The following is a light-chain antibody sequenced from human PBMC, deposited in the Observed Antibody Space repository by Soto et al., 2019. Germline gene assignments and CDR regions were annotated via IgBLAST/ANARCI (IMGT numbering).Light chain of an antibody. CDR1: QSISSN. CDR3: QQYKDWYT. J-gene: IGKJ2*01. V-gene: IGKV3-15*01. Sequence: EIVMTQSPATLSVSPGERVTLSCRASQSISSNLAWYQQEPGQAPRLLMYGASTRATGIPARFSGSGSGTEFTLTISSLQSEDFAVYYCQQYKDWYTFGQGTKLEIK. CDR2: GAS.